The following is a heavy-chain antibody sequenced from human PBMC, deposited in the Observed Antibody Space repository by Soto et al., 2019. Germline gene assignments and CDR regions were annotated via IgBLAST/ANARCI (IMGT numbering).Heavy chain of an antibody. CDR2: IIPIFGTA. CDR1: GGTFSSYV. D-gene: IGHD3-9*01. J-gene: IGHJ4*02. Sequence: SVKVSCKASGGTFSSYVISWVRQAPGQGLEWMGGIIPIFGTANYAQKFQGRVTITADESTSTAYMEQSSLRSEDTAVYCCARDLESVYDILTGYYSPSALDYWGQGTPVTVSS. V-gene: IGHV1-69*13. CDR3: ARDLESVYDILTGYYSPSALDY.